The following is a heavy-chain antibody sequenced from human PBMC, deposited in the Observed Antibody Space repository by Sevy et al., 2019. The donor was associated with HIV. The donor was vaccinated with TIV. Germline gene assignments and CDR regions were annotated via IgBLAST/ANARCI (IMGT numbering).Heavy chain of an antibody. J-gene: IGHJ6*02. CDR2: IHYSGSP. CDR1: GGSISSGDSS. D-gene: IGHD3-10*01. V-gene: IGHV4-31*03. Sequence: SKTLSLTCTVSGGSISSGDSSWSWIRQHPGKGLEWIGYIHYSGSPYYNPSLKSRVTLSVDTSKNQFSLKLTSVTAADTAVYYCAREMEGSGTYGMDVWGQGTTVTVSS. CDR3: AREMEGSGTYGMDV.